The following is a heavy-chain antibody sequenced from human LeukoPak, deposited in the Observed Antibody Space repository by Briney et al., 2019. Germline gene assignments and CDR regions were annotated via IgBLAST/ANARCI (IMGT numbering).Heavy chain of an antibody. CDR1: GXTFSSSG. D-gene: IGHD6-19*01. Sequence: PGGSLRLSCAASGXTFSSSGMHWVRQAPGKGLEWVALIWYDGSNKYYADSVKGRFTISRDNSKNTLYLQMNSLRAEDTAIYYCARDPGGSGYSFDSWGQGTLVTVSS. V-gene: IGHV3-33*01. CDR2: IWYDGSNK. J-gene: IGHJ4*02. CDR3: ARDPGGSGYSFDS.